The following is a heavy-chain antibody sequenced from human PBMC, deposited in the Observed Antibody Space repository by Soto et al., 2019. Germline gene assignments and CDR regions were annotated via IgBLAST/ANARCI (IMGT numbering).Heavy chain of an antibody. D-gene: IGHD6-13*01. V-gene: IGHV3-30-3*01. CDR1: GFTFSSYA. J-gene: IGHJ6*02. CDR3: ASAGAAAGTSHFYYGMDV. CDR2: ISPDGSNK. Sequence: QVQLVESGGGVVQPGRSLRLACAASGFTFSSYAMHWVRQAPGKGLEWVAVISPDGSNKYYADSVKGRFTISRDNSKNTLYLHMNSLRAEDTAVYYCASAGAAAGTSHFYYGMDVWGQGTTVTVS.